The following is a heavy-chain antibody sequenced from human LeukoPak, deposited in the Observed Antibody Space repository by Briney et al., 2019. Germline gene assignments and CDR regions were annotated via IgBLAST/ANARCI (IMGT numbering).Heavy chain of an antibody. D-gene: IGHD6-19*01. J-gene: IGHJ4*02. Sequence: GGSLRLSCAASGFTFSSYDMHWVRQATGKGLEWVSAIGTAGDTYYPGSVKGRFTISRENAKNSLYLQMNSLRAGYTAVYYCARGGFGGWPPGVDYWGQGTLVTVSS. CDR2: IGTAGDT. CDR1: GFTFSSYD. V-gene: IGHV3-13*01. CDR3: ARGGFGGWPPGVDY.